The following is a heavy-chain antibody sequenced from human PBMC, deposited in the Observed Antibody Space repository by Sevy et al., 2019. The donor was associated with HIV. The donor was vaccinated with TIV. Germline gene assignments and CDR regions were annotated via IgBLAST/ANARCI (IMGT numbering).Heavy chain of an antibody. CDR1: GFTFDDYT. J-gene: IGHJ3*02. CDR3: ALSGPSNHGAFDI. D-gene: IGHD4-4*01. V-gene: IGHV3-43*01. Sequence: GGSLRLSCAASGFTFDDYTMHWVRRAPGKGLEWVSLISWDGGSTYYADSVKGRFTISRDNSKNSLYLQMNSLRTEDTALYYCALSGPSNHGAFDIWGQGTMVTVSS. CDR2: ISWDGGST.